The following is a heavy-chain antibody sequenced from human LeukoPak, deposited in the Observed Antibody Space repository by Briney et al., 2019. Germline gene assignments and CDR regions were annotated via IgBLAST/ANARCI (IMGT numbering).Heavy chain of an antibody. CDR3: AGTYCYDSSGYPYYFDY. CDR2: ISGSGGST. V-gene: IGHV3-23*01. CDR1: GFTFSSYA. D-gene: IGHD3-22*01. J-gene: IGHJ4*02. Sequence: GASLRLSCAASGFTFSSYAMSWVRQAPGKGLEWVSAISGSGGSTYYADSVKGRFTISRDNSKNTLYLQMNSLRAEDTAVYYCAGTYCYDSSGYPYYFDYWGQGTLVTVPS.